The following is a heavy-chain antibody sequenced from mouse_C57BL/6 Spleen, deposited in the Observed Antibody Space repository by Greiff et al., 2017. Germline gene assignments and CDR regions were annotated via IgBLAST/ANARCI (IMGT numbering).Heavy chain of an antibody. Sequence: QVQLQQPGAELVRPGTSVKLSCKASGYTFTSYWMHWVKQRPGQGLEWIGVIDPSDSYTNYNQKFKGKATLTVDTSSSTAYMQLSSLTSEDSAVYYCARGALYYYGSEDWYFDVWGTGTTVTVSS. CDR3: ARGALYYYGSEDWYFDV. D-gene: IGHD1-1*01. V-gene: IGHV1-59*01. CDR2: IDPSDSYT. CDR1: GYTFTSYW. J-gene: IGHJ1*03.